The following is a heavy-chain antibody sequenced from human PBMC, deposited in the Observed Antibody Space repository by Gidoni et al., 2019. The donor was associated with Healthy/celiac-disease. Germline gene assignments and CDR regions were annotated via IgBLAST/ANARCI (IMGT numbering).Heavy chain of an antibody. CDR3: ARDGYSSTYFDY. J-gene: IGHJ4*02. CDR1: GYTCTSSA. Sequence: QVQLVQSGAEVKKPGASVKVSCKASGYTCTSSAMHWVRQAPGQRLEWMGWINAGNGNTKYSQKFQGRVTITRDTSASTAYMELSSLRSEDTAVYYCARDGYSSTYFDYWGQGTLVTVSS. V-gene: IGHV1-3*01. CDR2: INAGNGNT. D-gene: IGHD6-13*01.